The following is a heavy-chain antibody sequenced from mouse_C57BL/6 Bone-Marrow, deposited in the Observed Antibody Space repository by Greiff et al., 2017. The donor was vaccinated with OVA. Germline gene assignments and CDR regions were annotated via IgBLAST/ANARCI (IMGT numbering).Heavy chain of an antibody. D-gene: IGHD1-1*01. Sequence: EVKLVESGEGLVKPGGSLKLSCAASGFTFSSYAMSWVRQTPEKRLEWVAYISSGGDYIYYADTVKGRFTISRDNARNTLYLQMSSLKSEDTAMYYCTRDPTVVALYWYFDVWGTGTTVTVSS. J-gene: IGHJ1*03. CDR3: TRDPTVVALYWYFDV. CDR1: GFTFSSYA. CDR2: ISSGGDYI. V-gene: IGHV5-9-1*02.